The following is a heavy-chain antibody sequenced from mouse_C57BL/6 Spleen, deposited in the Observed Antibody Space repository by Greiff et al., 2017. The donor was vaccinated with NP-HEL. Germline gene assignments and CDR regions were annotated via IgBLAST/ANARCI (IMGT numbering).Heavy chain of an antibody. CDR3: TTGTRFAY. CDR2: IDPETGGT. Sequence: VQLQQSGAELVRPGASVTLSCKASGYTFTDYEMHWVKQTPVHGLEWIGAIDPETGGTAYNQTFKGKAILTADKSSSTAYMELRSLTSVDSSVYYCTTGTRFAYWGQGTLVTVSA. D-gene: IGHD4-1*01. CDR1: GYTFTDYE. V-gene: IGHV1-15*01. J-gene: IGHJ3*01.